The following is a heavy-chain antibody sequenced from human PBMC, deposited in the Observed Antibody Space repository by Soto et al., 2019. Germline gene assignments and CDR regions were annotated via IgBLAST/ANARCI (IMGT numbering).Heavy chain of an antibody. CDR2: INHSGST. CDR1: GGSFHGYY. D-gene: IGHD2-15*01. Sequence: TLSLTCAVYGGSFHGYYWSWIRQPPGKGLEWIGEINHSGSTNYNPSLKSRVTISVDTSKNQFSLKLSSVTAADTAVYYCARVKVVVVAASKTCSDPLRQAMLVT. CDR3: ARVKVVVVAASKTCSDP. J-gene: IGHJ5*02. V-gene: IGHV4-34*01.